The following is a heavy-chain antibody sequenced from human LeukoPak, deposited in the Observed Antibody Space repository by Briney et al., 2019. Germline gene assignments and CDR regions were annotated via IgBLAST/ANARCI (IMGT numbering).Heavy chain of an antibody. Sequence: GGSLRLSCAASGFTLSDYYMSWIRQAPGKGLEWVSYISGSSGTIYYGDSVKGRFSISRDNAKNSLYLQMNSLRAEDTAVYYCARQRTYNYGKDAFDIWGQGTMVTVSS. J-gene: IGHJ3*02. D-gene: IGHD5-18*01. CDR1: GFTLSDYY. V-gene: IGHV3-11*01. CDR3: ARQRTYNYGKDAFDI. CDR2: ISGSSGTI.